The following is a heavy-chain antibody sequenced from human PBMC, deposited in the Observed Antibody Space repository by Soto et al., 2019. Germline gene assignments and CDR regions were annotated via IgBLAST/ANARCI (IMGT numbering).Heavy chain of an antibody. CDR1: GYSFISHY. Sequence: QVQLVQSGAEVTRPGASVKVSCKASGYSFISHYIHWVRQAPGQGLEWMGFINPTGGSATLAQKFQGRGTMTRDTSSTTVYMEFSRLRSEDAAVYYCARDYLSSKLSLSYFDFWGQGTLVTVSS. J-gene: IGHJ4*02. V-gene: IGHV1-46*01. CDR3: ARDYLSSKLSLSYFDF. CDR2: INPTGGSA. D-gene: IGHD2-2*01.